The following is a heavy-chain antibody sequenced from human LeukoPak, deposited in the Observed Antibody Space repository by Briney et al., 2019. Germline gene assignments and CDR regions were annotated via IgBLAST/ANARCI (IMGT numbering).Heavy chain of an antibody. Sequence: EASVKVSCKTSGYTFTNYGVSWVRQAPGQGLEWMGWISAYNGNTKYAKNFQARVTMTTDTSATTAYMELRSLRSDDTAVYYCARDDQRSVVARDIDFWGQGTLVSVSS. CDR1: GYTFTNYG. CDR3: ARDDQRSVVARDIDF. V-gene: IGHV1-18*01. J-gene: IGHJ4*02. CDR2: ISAYNGNT. D-gene: IGHD6-6*01.